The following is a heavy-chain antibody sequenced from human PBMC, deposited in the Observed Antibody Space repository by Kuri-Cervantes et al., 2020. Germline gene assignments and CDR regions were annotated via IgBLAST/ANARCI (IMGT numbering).Heavy chain of an antibody. CDR1: GGSISSGSYY. CDR2: IYTSGST. D-gene: IGHD3-10*01. V-gene: IGHV4-61*02. Sequence: SETLSLTCTVSGGSISSGSYYWSWIRQPAGKGLEWIGRIYTSGSTNYNPSLKSRVTISVDTSKNQSSLKLSSVTAADTAVYYCGGTMVRGVIMADYWGQGTLVTVSS. CDR3: GGTMVRGVIMADY. J-gene: IGHJ4*02.